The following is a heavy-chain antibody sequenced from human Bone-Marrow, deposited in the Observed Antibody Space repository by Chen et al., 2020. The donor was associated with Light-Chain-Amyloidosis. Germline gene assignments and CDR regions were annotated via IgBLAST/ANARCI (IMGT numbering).Heavy chain of an antibody. Sequence: EVQLEQSGPEVQKPGESLKISCKGSGYTFPNYWIGWVRQMPGKGLEWMGVIYPDDSDGRYSPSFEGQVTISADKSITTAYLQWRSLKASDTAMYYCARRRDGYNFDYWGQGTLVTVSS. V-gene: IGHV5-51*01. D-gene: IGHD5-12*01. CDR1: GYTFPNYW. CDR3: ARRRDGYNFDY. CDR2: IYPDDSDG. J-gene: IGHJ4*02.